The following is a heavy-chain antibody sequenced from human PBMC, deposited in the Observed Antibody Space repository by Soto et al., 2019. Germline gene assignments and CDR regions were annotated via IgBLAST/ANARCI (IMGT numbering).Heavy chain of an antibody. V-gene: IGHV3-21*01. CDR3: AREEDVDTALVDY. CDR2: ISSSSSYI. CDR1: GFTFSSYS. Sequence: PGGSLRLSCAASGFTFSSYSTNWVRQAPGKGLEWVSSISSSSSYIYYADSVKGRFTISRDSAKNSLYLQMNSLRAEDTAVYYCAREEDVDTALVDYWGQGTLVTGSS. J-gene: IGHJ4*02. D-gene: IGHD5-18*01.